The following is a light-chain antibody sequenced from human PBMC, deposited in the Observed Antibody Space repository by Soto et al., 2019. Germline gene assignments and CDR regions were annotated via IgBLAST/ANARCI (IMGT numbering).Light chain of an antibody. CDR3: QQYLNIPRT. CDR1: QSVGSN. CDR2: GAS. Sequence: EIVMTQSPATLSVSPGGRATLSCRASQSVGSNLAWYQQKPGQAPRLLFYGASTRATGFPARFSGSGSGTEFTLTISSLQSEDFAVYYCQQYLNIPRTFGQGTKVEI. J-gene: IGKJ1*01. V-gene: IGKV3-15*01.